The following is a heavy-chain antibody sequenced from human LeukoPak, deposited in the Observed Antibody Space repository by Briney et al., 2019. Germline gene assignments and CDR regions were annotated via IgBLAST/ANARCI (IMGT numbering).Heavy chain of an antibody. CDR2: INPNSGGT. D-gene: IGHD3-3*01. J-gene: IGHJ6*02. CDR1: GYTFTGYY. Sequence: ATVKVSCKASGYTFTGYYMHWVRQAPGQGLEWMGRINPNSGGTNYAQKFQGRVTMTRDTSISTAYMELSRLRSDETAVYYCARGGYDFVYYYYGMDVWGQGTTVTVSS. V-gene: IGHV1-2*06. CDR3: ARGGYDFVYYYYGMDV.